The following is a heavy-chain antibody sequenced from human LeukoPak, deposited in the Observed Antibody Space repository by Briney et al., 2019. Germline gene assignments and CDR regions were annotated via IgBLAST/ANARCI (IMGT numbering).Heavy chain of an antibody. V-gene: IGHV4-4*07. Sequence: PSETLSLTCTVSGGSISSYYWSWIRQPAGKGLEWIGRIYTSGSPNYNPSFKSRVTMSVDTSKNQFSLKLRSMTAADTALYYCARGRSATMFDYWGQGTLVTVSS. CDR3: ARGRSATMFDY. CDR1: GGSISSYY. J-gene: IGHJ4*02. D-gene: IGHD3-10*01. CDR2: IYTSGSP.